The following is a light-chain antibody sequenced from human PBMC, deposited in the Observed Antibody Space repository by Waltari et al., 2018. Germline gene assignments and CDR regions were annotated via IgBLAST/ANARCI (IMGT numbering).Light chain of an antibody. Sequence: QSALTQPASVSGSPGQSITISCSGSSGDIGNYKLVSWFQQHPGKAPKLLIYEVTHRPSVISDRFSGSKSGNTASLTVSGLQAEDEADYYCSSYTTPRSILFGGGTKLTVL. CDR1: SGDIGNYKL. J-gene: IGLJ2*01. CDR2: EVT. V-gene: IGLV2-23*02. CDR3: SSYTTPRSIL.